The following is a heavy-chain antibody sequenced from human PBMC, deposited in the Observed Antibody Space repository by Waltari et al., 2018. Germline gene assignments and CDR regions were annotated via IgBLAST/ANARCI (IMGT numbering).Heavy chain of an antibody. Sequence: ISWVRQAPGQGLEWMGWISAYNGNTNYAQKLQGRVTMTTDTSTSTAYMELRSLRSDDTAVYYCARDGYSSSAGYYYYYGMDVWGQGTTVTVSS. J-gene: IGHJ6*02. CDR3: ARDGYSSSAGYYYYYGMDV. V-gene: IGHV1-18*01. CDR2: ISAYNGNT. D-gene: IGHD6-6*01.